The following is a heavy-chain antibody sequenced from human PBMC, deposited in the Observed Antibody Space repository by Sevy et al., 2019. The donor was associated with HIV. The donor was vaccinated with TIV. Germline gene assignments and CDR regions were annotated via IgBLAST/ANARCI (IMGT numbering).Heavy chain of an antibody. Sequence: GGSLRLSCAASGFTFSSYAMHWVRQAPGKGLEWVAVISYDGSNKYYADSVKGRFTISRDNSKNTVYLQMNSLRAEDTAVYYCARESNYYDSSGSMGAAFDIWGQGTMVTVSS. J-gene: IGHJ3*02. CDR3: ARESNYYDSSGSMGAAFDI. D-gene: IGHD3-22*01. V-gene: IGHV3-30-3*01. CDR2: ISYDGSNK. CDR1: GFTFSSYA.